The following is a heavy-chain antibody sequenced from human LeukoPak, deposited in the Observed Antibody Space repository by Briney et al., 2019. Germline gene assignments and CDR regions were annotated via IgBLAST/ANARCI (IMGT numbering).Heavy chain of an antibody. Sequence: GGSLRLSCAPWGFTFNICTMNWVRQAPGKGLEWVSSISSSGTYVYYADSLKGRFPISRDNGKHSLYLQMNSLRAEDTAVYYCAVQRVHHGFDIWGQGTMVTVSS. CDR3: AVQRVHHGFDI. CDR1: GFTFNICT. D-gene: IGHD1-1*01. V-gene: IGHV3-21*01. CDR2: ISSSGTYV. J-gene: IGHJ3*02.